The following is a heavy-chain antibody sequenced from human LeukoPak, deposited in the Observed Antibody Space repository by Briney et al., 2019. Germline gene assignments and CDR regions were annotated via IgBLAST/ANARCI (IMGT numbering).Heavy chain of an antibody. V-gene: IGHV4-61*02. CDR3: ARDRGTFDH. CDR2: IYTSGST. CDR1: GGSISSGSYY. J-gene: IGHJ4*02. D-gene: IGHD3-10*01. Sequence: SQTLSLTCTVSGGSISSGSYYWSWIRQPAGKGLGWIGRIYTSGSTNYNPSFKSRVTISVDTSKNQFSLKLSSVTAADTAVYYCARDRGTFDHWGQGTLVTVSS.